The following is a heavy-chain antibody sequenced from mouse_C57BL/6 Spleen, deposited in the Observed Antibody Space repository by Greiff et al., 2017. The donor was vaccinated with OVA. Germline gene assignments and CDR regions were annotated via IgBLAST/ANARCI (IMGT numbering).Heavy chain of an antibody. CDR2: INPYNGGT. CDR1: GYTFTDYY. J-gene: IGHJ4*01. V-gene: IGHV1-19*01. Sequence: EVQLKESGPVLVKPGASVKMSCKASGYTFTDYYMNWVKQSHGKSLEWIGVINPYNGGTSYNQKFKGKATLTVDKSSSTAYMELNSLTSEDSAVYYCARSRDYGRGAMDYWGQGTSVTVSS. D-gene: IGHD1-1*01. CDR3: ARSRDYGRGAMDY.